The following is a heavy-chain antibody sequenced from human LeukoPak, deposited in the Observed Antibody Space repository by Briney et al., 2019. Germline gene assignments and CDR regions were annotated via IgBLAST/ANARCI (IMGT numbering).Heavy chain of an antibody. CDR2: VYYSGST. CDR1: GGSISSGGYY. CDR3: ARDVPKKAPYGVDV. V-gene: IGHV4-31*03. J-gene: IGHJ6*02. Sequence: SETLSLTCTVSGGSISSGGYYWSWIRQHPGKGLEWIEYVYYSGSTYYNPSLKSRVTISLDTSKNQFSLKLTSVTAADTAVYYCARDVPKKAPYGVDVWGQGTTVIVSS. D-gene: IGHD2-2*01.